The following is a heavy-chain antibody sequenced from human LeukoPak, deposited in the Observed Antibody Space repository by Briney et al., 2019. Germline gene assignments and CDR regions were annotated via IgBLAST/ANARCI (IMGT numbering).Heavy chain of an antibody. V-gene: IGHV1-46*01. Sequence: GASVKVSCKASGYSFTSYYIHWVRQAPGQGLEWMGIINLSGGGTTYAQKFQGRVTMTRDTSTSTVYMELSSLTSEDTAVYFCTREGDFWSGTGFDYWGQGTLVTVSS. CDR2: INLSGGGT. CDR3: TREGDFWSGTGFDY. D-gene: IGHD3-3*01. CDR1: GYSFTSYY. J-gene: IGHJ4*02.